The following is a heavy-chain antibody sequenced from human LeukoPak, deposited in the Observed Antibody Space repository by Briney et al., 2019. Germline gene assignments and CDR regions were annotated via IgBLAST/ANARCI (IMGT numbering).Heavy chain of an antibody. D-gene: IGHD3-22*01. V-gene: IGHV4-4*07. CDR1: GGSISSYY. CDR3: ARDRYYYDSSASPFDY. J-gene: IGHJ4*02. Sequence: SETLSLTCTFSGGSISSYYWSWIRQPAGKGLEWIGRIHSSGSTNYNPSLKSRVTMSVDTSKNQFSLRLSSVTAADTAVYYCARDRYYYDSSASPFDYWGQGTLVTVSS. CDR2: IHSSGST.